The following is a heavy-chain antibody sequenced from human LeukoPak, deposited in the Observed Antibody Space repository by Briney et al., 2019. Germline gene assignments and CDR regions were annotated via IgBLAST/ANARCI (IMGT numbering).Heavy chain of an antibody. CDR1: GFTFSSYG. CDR2: ISSSSSYI. CDR3: AKDLRSSGYYAFDY. D-gene: IGHD3-22*01. Sequence: GGSLRLSCAASGFTFSSYGMNWVRQAPGKGLEWVSFISSSSSYIYYADSVKGRFTISRDNAKNSLYLQMNSLRAEDTAVYYCAKDLRSSGYYAFDYWGQGTLVTVSS. J-gene: IGHJ4*02. V-gene: IGHV3-21*01.